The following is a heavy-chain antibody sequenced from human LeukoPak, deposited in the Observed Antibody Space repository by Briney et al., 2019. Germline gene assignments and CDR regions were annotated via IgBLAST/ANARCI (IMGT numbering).Heavy chain of an antibody. CDR3: VKEILVTTSPFDY. CDR2: INSNGYST. Sequence: GGSLRLSCSASGFAFSAYAMHWVRQAPGKGLEYVAAINSNGYSTYYTDSVRGRFTLSRDNSKNTVYLQMSSLRAGDTAVYYCVKEILVTTSPFDYWGQGTLVTVSS. V-gene: IGHV3-64D*06. J-gene: IGHJ4*02. D-gene: IGHD4-17*01. CDR1: GFAFSAYA.